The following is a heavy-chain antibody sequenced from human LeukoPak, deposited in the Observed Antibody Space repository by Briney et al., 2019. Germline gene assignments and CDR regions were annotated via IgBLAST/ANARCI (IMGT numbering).Heavy chain of an antibody. J-gene: IGHJ4*02. Sequence: PGGSLRLSCAASGFTFSPYSMNWVRQAPGKGLEWVSYITGNSNTIHYADSMKGRITISRDNAKSSVYLQMNSLRAEDTAVYYCARSVEGHFDNWGQGSLVTVSS. CDR3: ARSVEGHFDN. V-gene: IGHV3-48*01. D-gene: IGHD6-19*01. CDR2: ITGNSNTI. CDR1: GFTFSPYS.